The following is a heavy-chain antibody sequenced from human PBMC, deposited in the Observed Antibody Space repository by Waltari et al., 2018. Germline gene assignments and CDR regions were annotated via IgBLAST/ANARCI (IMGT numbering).Heavy chain of an antibody. CDR2: ISTRSSFI. CDR3: ARDPYGYCDY. V-gene: IGHV3-21*01. D-gene: IGHD3-10*01. Sequence: EVQLVESGGGLVKPGGSLRLSCAAPGFIFSSYTMNWVRQAPGKGLEWVSSISTRSSFIYYADSVKGRFTISRDNAKNSLYLQMNSLRAEDTAVYYCARDPYGYCDYWGQGTLVTVSS. J-gene: IGHJ4*02. CDR1: GFIFSSYT.